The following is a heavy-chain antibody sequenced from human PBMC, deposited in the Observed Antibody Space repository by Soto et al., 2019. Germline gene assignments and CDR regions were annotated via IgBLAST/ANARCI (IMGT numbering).Heavy chain of an antibody. CDR2: IYYSGST. V-gene: IGHV4-39*01. CDR3: ARSARILTGYYSIDYYYYGMDV. J-gene: IGHJ6*02. CDR1: GGSISSSSYY. D-gene: IGHD3-9*01. Sequence: QLQLQESGPGLVKPSETLSLTCTVSGGSISSSSYYWGWIRQPPGKGLEWIGSIYYSGSTYYNPSLKSRVTISVDTSKNQFSLELSSVTAADTAVYYCARSARILTGYYSIDYYYYGMDVWGQGTTVTVSS.